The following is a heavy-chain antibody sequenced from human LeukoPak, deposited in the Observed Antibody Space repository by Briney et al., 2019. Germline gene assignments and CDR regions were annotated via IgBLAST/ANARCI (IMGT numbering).Heavy chain of an antibody. Sequence: GGSLGLSCAASGFTFSSYAMSWVRQAPGKGLEWVSAISGSGGSTYYADSVKGRFTISRDNSKNTLYLQMNSLRAEDTAVYYCAKDGGYCTNGVCYKGAFDIWGQGTMVTVSS. CDR2: ISGSGGST. CDR1: GFTFSSYA. V-gene: IGHV3-23*01. D-gene: IGHD2-8*01. J-gene: IGHJ3*02. CDR3: AKDGGYCTNGVCYKGAFDI.